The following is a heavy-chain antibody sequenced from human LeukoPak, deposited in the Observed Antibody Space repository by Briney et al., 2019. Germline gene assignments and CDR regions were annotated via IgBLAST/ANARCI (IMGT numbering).Heavy chain of an antibody. V-gene: IGHV4-59*01. CDR3: ARAEITGLPTFDI. CDR1: GGSISSYY. Sequence: SETLSLTCTVSGGSISSYYWSWIRQPPGKGLEWIGYIYYSGSTNYNPSLKSRVTISVDTSKNQFSLKLSSVTAADTAVYYCARAEITGLPTFDIWGQGTMVTVSS. J-gene: IGHJ3*02. D-gene: IGHD5-24*01. CDR2: IYYSGST.